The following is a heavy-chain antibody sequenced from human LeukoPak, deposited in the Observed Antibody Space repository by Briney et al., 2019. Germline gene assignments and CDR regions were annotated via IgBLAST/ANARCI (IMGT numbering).Heavy chain of an antibody. J-gene: IGHJ6*03. CDR3: AKDPGASVSGFYMDV. Sequence: VGSLRLSCAASGFTFRNYGMPWVGQATGKGLEWVSFIWSDGNNRFYADSVKGRFTISRDNSKSMLYLQMGTLRAEDTALYYCAKDPGASVSGFYMDVWGKGTTVIVS. CDR1: GFTFRNYG. V-gene: IGHV3-30*02. CDR2: IWSDGNNR. D-gene: IGHD2-8*02.